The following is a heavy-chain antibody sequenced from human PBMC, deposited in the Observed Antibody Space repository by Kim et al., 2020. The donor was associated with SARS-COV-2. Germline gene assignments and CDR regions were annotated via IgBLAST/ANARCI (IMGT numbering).Heavy chain of an antibody. Sequence: VKGRFTISRDDSKSIAYLQMNSLKTEDTAVYYCTRSGYCSGGSCYFGLHYWGQGTLVTVSS. D-gene: IGHD2-15*01. V-gene: IGHV3-49*02. J-gene: IGHJ4*02. CDR3: TRSGYCSGGSCYFGLHY.